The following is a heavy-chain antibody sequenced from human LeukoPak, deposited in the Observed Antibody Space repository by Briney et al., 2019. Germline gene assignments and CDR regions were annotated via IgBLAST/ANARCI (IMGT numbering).Heavy chain of an antibody. V-gene: IGHV4-4*02. J-gene: IGHJ5*02. D-gene: IGHD3-3*01. CDR2: IYHSGST. CDR1: GGSISSSNW. Sequence: SGTLSLACAVSGGSISSSNWWSWVRQPPGKGLEWIGEIYHSGSTNYNPSLKSRVTISVDKSKNQFSLKLSSVTAADTAVYYCAGGIFGVAQNWFDPWGQGTLVTVSS. CDR3: AGGIFGVAQNWFDP.